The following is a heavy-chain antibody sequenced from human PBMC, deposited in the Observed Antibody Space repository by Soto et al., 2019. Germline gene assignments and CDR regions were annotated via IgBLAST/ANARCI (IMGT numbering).Heavy chain of an antibody. Sequence: SETLSLTCTVSGGSISSYYLSWIRQPPGKGLEWIGYIYYSGSTNYNPSLKSRVTISVDTSKNQFSLKLSSVTAADTAVYYCASPPAIDTGGYYVASWGQGTLVTVSS. CDR2: IYYSGST. V-gene: IGHV4-59*01. CDR3: ASPPAIDTGGYYVAS. J-gene: IGHJ5*02. CDR1: GGSISSYY. D-gene: IGHD3-22*01.